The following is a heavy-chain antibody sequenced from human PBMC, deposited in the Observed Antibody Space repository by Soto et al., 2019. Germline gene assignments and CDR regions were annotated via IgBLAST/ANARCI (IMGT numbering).Heavy chain of an antibody. D-gene: IGHD1-26*01. J-gene: IGHJ4*02. CDR1: GFTFSVSA. Sequence: GGSLRLSCAASGFTFSVSAMHWVRQASGKGLEWVGRIRSKANSYATAYAASVKGRFTISRDDSKNTAYLQMNSLKTEDTAAYYCTRGDGNSGSYLSFDYWGQGTLVTVSS. V-gene: IGHV3-73*01. CDR2: IRSKANSYAT. CDR3: TRGDGNSGSYLSFDY.